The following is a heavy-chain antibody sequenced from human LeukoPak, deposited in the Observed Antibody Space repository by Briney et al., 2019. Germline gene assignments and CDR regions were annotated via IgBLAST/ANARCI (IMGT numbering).Heavy chain of an antibody. CDR3: ARYSANPSSGYTEFGFENAFDI. Sequence: GESLKISCKGSGYSFTSYWIGWVRQMPGKGLEWMGIIYPGDSDTRYSPSFQGQVTISADKSISTAYLQWSSLKASDTAMYYCARYSANPSSGYTEFGFENAFDIWGQGTMVTVSS. D-gene: IGHD3-22*01. J-gene: IGHJ3*02. V-gene: IGHV5-51*01. CDR2: IYPGDSDT. CDR1: GYSFTSYW.